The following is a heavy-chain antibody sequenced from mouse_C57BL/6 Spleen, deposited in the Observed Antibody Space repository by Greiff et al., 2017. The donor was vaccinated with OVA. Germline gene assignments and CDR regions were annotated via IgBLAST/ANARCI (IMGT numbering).Heavy chain of an antibody. CDR3: AREDSSGYSAWFAY. D-gene: IGHD3-2*02. Sequence: QVQLQQSGAELARPGASVKLSCKASGYTFTSYRISWVKQRTGQGLEWIGEIYPRSGNTYYNEKFKGKATLTADKSSSTAYMELRSLTSEDSAVYFCAREDSSGYSAWFAYWGQGTLVTVSA. J-gene: IGHJ3*01. CDR1: GYTFTSYR. V-gene: IGHV1-81*01. CDR2: IYPRSGNT.